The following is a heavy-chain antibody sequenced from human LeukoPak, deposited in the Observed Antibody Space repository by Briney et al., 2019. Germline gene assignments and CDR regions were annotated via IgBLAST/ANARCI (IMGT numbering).Heavy chain of an antibody. V-gene: IGHV3-23*01. CDR2: ISGSGGSA. D-gene: IGHD2-2*01. J-gene: IGHJ6*02. CDR1: GFTFSSYA. CDR3: ALGEIVVVPAASYGPYYYGMDV. Sequence: GGSLGLSCAASGFTFSSYAMSWVRQAPGKGLEWVSAISGSGGSAYYADSVKGRFTISRDNSKNTLYLQMNSLRAEDTAVYYCALGEIVVVPAASYGPYYYGMDVWGQGTTVTVSS.